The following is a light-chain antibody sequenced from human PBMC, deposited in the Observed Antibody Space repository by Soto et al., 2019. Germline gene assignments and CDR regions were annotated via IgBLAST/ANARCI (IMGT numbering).Light chain of an antibody. CDR2: GAS. CDR1: QSVSSK. V-gene: IGKV3-15*01. CDR3: QQYNDWPPWT. J-gene: IGKJ1*01. Sequence: IVLTQSPATLSLSPGERATLSCRASQSVSSKLAWYQQKPGQAPRLLIYGASTRATGIPARFSGSGSGTEFTLTISSLQSEDFAVYYCQQYNDWPPWTFGQGTKVAIK.